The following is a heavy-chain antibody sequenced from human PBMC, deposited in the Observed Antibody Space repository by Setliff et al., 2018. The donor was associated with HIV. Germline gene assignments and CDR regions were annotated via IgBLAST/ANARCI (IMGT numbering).Heavy chain of an antibody. Sequence: SETLSLTCSVSGASISVGTYYWSWIRQPAGKGLEWIGHVYTSGSTSGSTNYNPSLKSRVTISVDMSKNQFSLKLNSVTAADTAVYHCARCDTYWLDASGYAKSGLEAFDIWGQGTMVTVSS. CDR3: ARCDTYWLDASGYAKSGLEAFDI. CDR1: GASISVGTYY. J-gene: IGHJ3*02. D-gene: IGHD3-22*01. V-gene: IGHV4-61*09. CDR2: VYTSGSTSGST.